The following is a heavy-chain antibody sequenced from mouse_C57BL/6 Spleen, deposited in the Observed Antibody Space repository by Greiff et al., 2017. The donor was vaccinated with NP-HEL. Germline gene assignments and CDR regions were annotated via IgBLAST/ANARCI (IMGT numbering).Heavy chain of an antibody. CDR2: IDPSDSYT. CDR1: GYTFTSYW. CDR3: AGDGYS. D-gene: IGHD2-3*01. Sequence: VQLQQPGAELVRPGTSVKLSCKASGYTFTSYWMHWVKQRPGQGLEWIGVIDPSDSYTNYNQKFKGKGTLTVDPSSSTAYMQLSSLTSEDSAVYYCAGDGYSWGQGTLVTVSA. J-gene: IGHJ3*01. V-gene: IGHV1-59*01.